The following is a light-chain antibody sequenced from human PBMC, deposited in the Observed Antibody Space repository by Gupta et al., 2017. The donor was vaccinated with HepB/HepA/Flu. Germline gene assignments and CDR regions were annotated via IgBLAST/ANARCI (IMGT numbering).Light chain of an antibody. J-gene: IGKJ1*01. CDR3: HQRYSRPPVT. V-gene: IGKV3-11*01. Sequence: EIVLTQSPATLSLTPGERATLSCSASKSVCSSFAWYQQKPGQAPKLLIYDASDRATDIPDRLSSSGSGTDFTLTIRSLEPEDFAVDDCHQRYSRPPVTFGQGTKVEIK. CDR1: KSVCSS. CDR2: DAS.